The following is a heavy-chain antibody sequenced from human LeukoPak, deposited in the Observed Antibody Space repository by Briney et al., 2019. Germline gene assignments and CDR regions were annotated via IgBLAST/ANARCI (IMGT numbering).Heavy chain of an antibody. V-gene: IGHV1-18*01. CDR3: ARVGESYYRYRAFDI. Sequence: ISAYNGNTNYAQKLQGRVTMTTDTSTSTAYMELRSLRSDDTAVYCCARVGESYYRYRAFDIWGQGTMVTVSS. CDR2: ISAYNGNT. D-gene: IGHD1-26*01. J-gene: IGHJ3*02.